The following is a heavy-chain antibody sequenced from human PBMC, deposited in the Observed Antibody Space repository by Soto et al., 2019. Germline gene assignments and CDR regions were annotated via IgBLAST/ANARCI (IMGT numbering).Heavy chain of an antibody. CDR2: FDPEDGET. V-gene: IGHV1-24*01. Sequence: ASVKVSCKVSGYTLTELSMHWVRQAPGKGLEWMGGFDPEDGETIYAQKFQCRVTMTEDTSTDTAYMELSSLRYEDTAVYYCAVDEYYYDSSGYYFGYWGQWTLVTVST. J-gene: IGHJ4*02. D-gene: IGHD3-22*01. CDR1: GYTLTELS. CDR3: AVDEYYYDSSGYYFGY.